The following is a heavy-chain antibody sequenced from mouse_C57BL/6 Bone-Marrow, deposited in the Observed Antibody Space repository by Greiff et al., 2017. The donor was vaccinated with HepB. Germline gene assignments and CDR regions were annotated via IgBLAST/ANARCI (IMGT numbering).Heavy chain of an antibody. V-gene: IGHV1-15*01. Sequence: QVQLKESGAELVRPGASVTLSCKASGYTFTDYEMHWVKQTPVHGLEWIGAIDPETGGTAYNQKFKGKAILTADKSSSTAYRELRSLTSEDSAVYYCRWIRFITTNYAMDYWGQGTSVTVSS. J-gene: IGHJ4*01. CDR1: GYTFTDYE. CDR3: RWIRFITTNYAMDY. CDR2: IDPETGGT. D-gene: IGHD1-1*01.